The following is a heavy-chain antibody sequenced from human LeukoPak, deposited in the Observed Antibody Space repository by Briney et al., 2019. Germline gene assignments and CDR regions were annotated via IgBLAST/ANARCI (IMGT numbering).Heavy chain of an antibody. CDR1: GGSISSGGYY. V-gene: IGHV4-31*03. CDR2: IYYSGST. Sequence: SQTLSLTCTVSGGSISSGGYYWSWTRQHPGKGLEWIGYIYYSGSTYYNPSLKSRVTISVDTSKNQFSLKLSSVTAADTAVYYCARDSPYNWFDPWGQGTLVTVSS. J-gene: IGHJ5*02. CDR3: ARDSPYNWFDP.